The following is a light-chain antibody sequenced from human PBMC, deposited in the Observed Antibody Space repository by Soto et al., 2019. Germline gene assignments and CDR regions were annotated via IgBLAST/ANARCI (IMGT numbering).Light chain of an antibody. Sequence: QSALTQPASVSGSPGQSITISCTGTSSDVGGYNYVSWYQQNPGKAPKLMIYEVSNRPSGVSNRFSGSKSGNTASLTISGLQAEDEADYYCSSYTRSNTRVFGGGTKVTVL. V-gene: IGLV2-14*01. J-gene: IGLJ2*01. CDR2: EVS. CDR1: SSDVGGYNY. CDR3: SSYTRSNTRV.